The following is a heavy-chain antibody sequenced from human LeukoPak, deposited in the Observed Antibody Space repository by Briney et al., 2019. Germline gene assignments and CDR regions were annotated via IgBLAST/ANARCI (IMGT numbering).Heavy chain of an antibody. Sequence: GASVKVSCKASGYTFTGYYMHWVRQAPGQGLEWMGWINPNSGGTNYAQKFQGRVTMTRDTSISTAYMELSRLRSDDTAVYYCARTVGYSSGWYYFDYWGQETLVTVSS. CDR1: GYTFTGYY. V-gene: IGHV1-2*02. CDR3: ARTVGYSSGWYYFDY. J-gene: IGHJ4*02. CDR2: INPNSGGT. D-gene: IGHD6-19*01.